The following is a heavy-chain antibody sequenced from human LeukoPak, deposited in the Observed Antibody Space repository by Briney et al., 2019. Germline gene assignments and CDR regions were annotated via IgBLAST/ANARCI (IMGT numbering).Heavy chain of an antibody. V-gene: IGHV3-33*01. Sequence: GRSLRLSCAASGFTFSSHGMHWVRQAPGKGLEWVAVIWYDGSKKYHADSVKGRFTISRDNSKNTLYLQMNSLRAEDTAVYYCARGGSSWSFYYYCGMDVWGQGTTVTVSS. CDR3: ARGGSSWSFYYYCGMDV. D-gene: IGHD6-13*01. CDR1: GFTFSSHG. CDR2: IWYDGSKK. J-gene: IGHJ6*02.